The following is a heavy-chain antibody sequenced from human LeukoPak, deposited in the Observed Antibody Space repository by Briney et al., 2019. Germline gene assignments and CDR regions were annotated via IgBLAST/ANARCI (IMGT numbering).Heavy chain of an antibody. J-gene: IGHJ4*02. CDR2: ISSSGNTI. CDR1: GFTLSGYK. CDR3: SRGGYTFGCDDY. D-gene: IGHD5-18*01. V-gene: IGHV3-48*03. Sequence: PGGSLRLSCGAPGFTLSGYKMYWVRQAPGKGLQWVSYISSSGNTIYYADSVKGRFTISRDNAKNSLYLQMNSLRAEDTAVYYCSRGGYTFGCDDYWVQGTLVTVSS.